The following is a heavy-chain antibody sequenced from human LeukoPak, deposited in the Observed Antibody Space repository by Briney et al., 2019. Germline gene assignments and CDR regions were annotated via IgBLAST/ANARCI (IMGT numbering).Heavy chain of an antibody. V-gene: IGHV3-30*18. CDR3: AKGGTAMVNLGPVY. D-gene: IGHD5-18*01. CDR1: GFTFSSYG. J-gene: IGHJ4*02. Sequence: GGSLRLSCAASGFTFSSYGMHWVRRAPGKGLEWVAVISYDGSNKYYADSVKGRFTISRDNSKNTLYLQMNSLRAEDTAVYYCAKGGTAMVNLGPVYWGQGTLVTVSS. CDR2: ISYDGSNK.